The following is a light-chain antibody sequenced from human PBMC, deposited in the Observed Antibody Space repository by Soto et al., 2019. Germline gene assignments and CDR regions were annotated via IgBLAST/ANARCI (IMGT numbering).Light chain of an antibody. CDR1: QSISSNY. CDR2: GAS. Sequence: EIVLTQSPGTLSLSPGERVTLSCRASQSISSNYLAWYQQKPGQSPRLLIYGASTRATGIPDRFSGSGSGTDFTVTVSRLEPEDFAVYYCQQYGALERTFGEGTKVEVK. CDR3: QQYGALERT. J-gene: IGKJ4*02. V-gene: IGKV3-20*01.